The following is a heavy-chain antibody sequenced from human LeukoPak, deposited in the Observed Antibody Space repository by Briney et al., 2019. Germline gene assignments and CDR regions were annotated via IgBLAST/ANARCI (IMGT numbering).Heavy chain of an antibody. J-gene: IGHJ4*02. V-gene: IGHV1-18*01. Sequence: ASVKVSCKASGGTFSSYAISWVRQAPGQGLEWMGWISAYNGNTNYAQKLQGRVTMTTDTSTSTAYMELRSLRSDDTAVYYCARVKQGYYGSGSDHWGQGTLVTVSS. CDR2: ISAYNGNT. D-gene: IGHD3-10*01. CDR1: GGTFSSYA. CDR3: ARVKQGYYGSGSDH.